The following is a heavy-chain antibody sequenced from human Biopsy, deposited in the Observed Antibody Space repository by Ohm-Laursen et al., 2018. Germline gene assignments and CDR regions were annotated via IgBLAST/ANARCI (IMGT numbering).Heavy chain of an antibody. D-gene: IGHD3-22*01. V-gene: IGHV4-31*01. CDR2: IFNSANT. CDR3: ARGDYFDSNGYFWFDP. J-gene: IGHJ5*02. CDR1: GGSISSGGSY. Sequence: TLSLTCTVSGGSISSGGSYWSWIRQRPGKGLEWIGYIFNSANTYYNPSLKNLITILGDTSKNQFSLKLNSVTAADTAVYYCARGDYFDSNGYFWFDPWGQGTLVTVSS.